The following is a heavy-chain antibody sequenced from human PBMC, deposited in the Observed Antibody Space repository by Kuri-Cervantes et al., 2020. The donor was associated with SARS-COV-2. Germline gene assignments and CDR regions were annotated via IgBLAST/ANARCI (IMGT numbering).Heavy chain of an antibody. Sequence: SETLSLTCTVSGGSISSGGYYWSWIRQPPGKGLEWIGYIYYSGSTNYNPSLKSRVTISVDTSKNQFSLKLSSVTAADTAVYYCARVRDIVLMVYAIQGWFDPWGQGTLVTVSS. V-gene: IGHV4-61*08. CDR2: IYYSGST. CDR3: ARVRDIVLMVYAIQGWFDP. D-gene: IGHD2-8*01. CDR1: GGSISSGGYY. J-gene: IGHJ5*02.